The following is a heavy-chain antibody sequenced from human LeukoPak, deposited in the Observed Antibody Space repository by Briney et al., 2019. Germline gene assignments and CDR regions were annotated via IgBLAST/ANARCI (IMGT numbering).Heavy chain of an antibody. CDR3: AKERIRTPYGDYAY. V-gene: IGHV3-53*01. Sequence: GGSLRLSCAASGFTVNSNYMSWVRQAPGKGLEWVSVIYSGGSTYYADSVKGRFTISRDNSKNTLYLQMNSLRAEDTAVYYCAKERIRTPYGDYAYWGQGTLVTVSS. J-gene: IGHJ4*02. CDR2: IYSGGST. CDR1: GFTVNSNY. D-gene: IGHD4-17*01.